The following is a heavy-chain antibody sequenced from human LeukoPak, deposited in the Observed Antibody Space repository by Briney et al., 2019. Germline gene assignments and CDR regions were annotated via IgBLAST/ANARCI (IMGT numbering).Heavy chain of an antibody. J-gene: IGHJ4*02. CDR2: INHSGST. CDR1: GGSFSGYY. V-gene: IGHV4-34*01. CDR3: VADLVGATPDY. D-gene: IGHD1-26*01. Sequence: SETLSLTCAVYGGSFSGYYWSWIRQPPGKGLEWIGEINHSGSTYYNPSLKSRVTISVDTSKNQFSLKLSSVTAADTAVYYCVADLVGATPDYWGQGTLVTVSS.